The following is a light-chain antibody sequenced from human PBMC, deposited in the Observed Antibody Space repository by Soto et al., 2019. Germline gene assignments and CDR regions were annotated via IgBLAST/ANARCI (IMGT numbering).Light chain of an antibody. CDR3: SSYTTSKAQM. V-gene: IGLV2-14*01. Sequence: QSALTQPASVSGSPGQSITISCTGTSSDVGTYNYVSWYQHRPGKAPKLMIYDVSYRPSGVSNRFSGSKSANTASLTISGLQAEDEADYYCSSYTTSKAQMFGGGTKLTVL. CDR1: SSDVGTYNY. CDR2: DVS. J-gene: IGLJ3*02.